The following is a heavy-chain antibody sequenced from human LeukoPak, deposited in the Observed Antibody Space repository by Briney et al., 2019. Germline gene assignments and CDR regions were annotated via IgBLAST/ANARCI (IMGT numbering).Heavy chain of an antibody. J-gene: IGHJ4*02. CDR1: TFNFSSYG. V-gene: IGHV3-30*02. CDR2: IQYDGNNR. D-gene: IGHD6-19*01. Sequence: GGSLRLSCAASTFNFSSYGMHWVRQAPGKGLEWVAFIQYDGNNRYYADSVKGRFTISRDNSKNTLYLQMNSLRPEDTALYYCANTMYSSAWSPFDYWGRGTLVTVSS. CDR3: ANTMYSSAWSPFDY.